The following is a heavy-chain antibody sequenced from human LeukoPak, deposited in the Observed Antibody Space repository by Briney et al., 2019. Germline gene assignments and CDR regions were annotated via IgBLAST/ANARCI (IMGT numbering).Heavy chain of an antibody. Sequence: GESLQISCKGSGYSFTNHWIGWVRQMPGKGLEWMGIIYPGDSDTRYSPSFQGQVTISADKSISTAYLQWSSLKASDTAMYYCARSYYYDSSGYYAYWGQGTLVTVSS. CDR2: IYPGDSDT. CDR1: GYSFTNHW. D-gene: IGHD3-22*01. CDR3: ARSYYYDSSGYYAY. V-gene: IGHV5-51*01. J-gene: IGHJ4*02.